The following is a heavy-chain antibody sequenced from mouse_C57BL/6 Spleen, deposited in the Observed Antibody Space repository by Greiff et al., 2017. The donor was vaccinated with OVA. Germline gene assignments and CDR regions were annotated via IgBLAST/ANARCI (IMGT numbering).Heavy chain of an antibody. J-gene: IGHJ2*01. CDR2: ISDGGSST. D-gene: IGHD4-1*01. V-gene: IGHV5-4*01. CDR3: AREQELGSYYFDY. CDR1: GFTFSSYA. Sequence: EVHLVESGGGLVKPGGSLKLSCAASGFTFSSYAMSWVRQTPEKRLAWVATISDGGSSTYYPDNVKGRFTISRDNAKNNLYLQMSHLKSEDTAMYYSAREQELGSYYFDYWGQGTTLTVSS.